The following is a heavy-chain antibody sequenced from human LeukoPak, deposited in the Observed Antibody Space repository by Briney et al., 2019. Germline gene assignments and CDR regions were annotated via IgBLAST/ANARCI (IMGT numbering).Heavy chain of an antibody. CDR3: ARPFSSSWYPNDY. J-gene: IGHJ4*02. D-gene: IGHD6-13*01. Sequence: SVKVSCKASGYTFTSYGISWVRQAPGQGLEWMGGIIPVFGTANYAQKFQGRVTITADESTSTAYMELSSLRSDDTAVYYCARPFSSSWYPNDYWGQGTLVTVSS. CDR1: GYTFTSYG. V-gene: IGHV1-69*13. CDR2: IIPVFGTA.